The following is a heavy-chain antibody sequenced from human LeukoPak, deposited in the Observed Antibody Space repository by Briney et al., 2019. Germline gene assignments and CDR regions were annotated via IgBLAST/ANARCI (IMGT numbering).Heavy chain of an antibody. D-gene: IGHD2-2*01. Sequence: SVKVSCKASGGTFSSYAISWVRHAPGQGLEWMGRIIPIFGTANYAQKFQGRVTITADKSTSTAYMELSSLRSGDTAVYYCARWPYCSSTSCPNWFDPWGQGTLVTVSS. CDR2: IIPIFGTA. J-gene: IGHJ5*02. CDR3: ARWPYCSSTSCPNWFDP. CDR1: GGTFSSYA. V-gene: IGHV1-69*06.